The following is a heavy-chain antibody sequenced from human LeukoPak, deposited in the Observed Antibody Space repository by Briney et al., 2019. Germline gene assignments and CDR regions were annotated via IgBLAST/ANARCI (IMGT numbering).Heavy chain of an antibody. V-gene: IGHV1-2*02. D-gene: IGHD2-15*01. CDR2: INPNSGGT. CDR1: GYTFTGYY. J-gene: IGHJ4*02. Sequence: PSVKVSCKASGYTFTGYYMHWVRQAPGQGLEWMGWINPNSGGTNYAQKFQGRVTMTRDTSISTAYMELSRLRSDDTAVYYCARESPSLGYCSGGSCYRYFDYWGQGTLVTVSS. CDR3: ARESPSLGYCSGGSCYRYFDY.